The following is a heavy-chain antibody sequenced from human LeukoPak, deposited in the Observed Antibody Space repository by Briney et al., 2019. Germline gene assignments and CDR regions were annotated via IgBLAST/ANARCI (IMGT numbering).Heavy chain of an antibody. Sequence: NTSETLSLTCTVSGGSISTYYWSWIRQPPGKGLEWIGRIYYSGSTNYNPSLKSQVTIAVDTSKNHFSLKLSSVTAADTAVYYCTRNYDSSGYTTFGYWGRGTLVTVSS. D-gene: IGHD3-22*01. V-gene: IGHV4-59*01. CDR2: IYYSGST. CDR1: GGSISTYY. CDR3: TRNYDSSGYTTFGY. J-gene: IGHJ4*02.